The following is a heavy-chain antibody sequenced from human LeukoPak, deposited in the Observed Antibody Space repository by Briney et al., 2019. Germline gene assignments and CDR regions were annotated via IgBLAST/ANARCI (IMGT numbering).Heavy chain of an antibody. V-gene: IGHV4-38-2*02. Sequence: PSETLSLTCAVSGHSLTSDNYWAWIRPSPGRGLEWIGSIYHGGTTYYNPSLSGRITISLHLSKNQFSLSLASVTAADTAVYFCAKEGWFILGQDWLDPWGQGTRVTVSS. D-gene: IGHD3-10*01. CDR2: IYHGGTT. CDR3: AKEGWFILGQDWLDP. J-gene: IGHJ5*02. CDR1: GHSLTSDNY.